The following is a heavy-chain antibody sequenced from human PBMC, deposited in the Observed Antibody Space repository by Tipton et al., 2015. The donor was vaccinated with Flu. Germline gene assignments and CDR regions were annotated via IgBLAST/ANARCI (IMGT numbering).Heavy chain of an antibody. CDR2: ISHSGST. CDR1: GDSMRSDYF. CDR3: ARRTYYYGSGTSDV. Sequence: TLSLTCTVSGDSMRSDYFWAWIRQAPGKGLEWIGSISHSGSTYYNPSLKSRVTMSLDTSKNQFSLKLSSVTAADTAVFYCARRTYYYGSGTSDVWGQGTTVTVSS. J-gene: IGHJ6*02. V-gene: IGHV4-38-2*02. D-gene: IGHD3-10*01.